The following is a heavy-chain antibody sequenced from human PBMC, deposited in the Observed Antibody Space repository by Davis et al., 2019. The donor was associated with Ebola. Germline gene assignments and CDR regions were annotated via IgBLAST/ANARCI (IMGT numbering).Heavy chain of an antibody. CDR2: INHSGST. CDR1: GGSSSGYY. CDR3: ARVQITIFGVIDY. V-gene: IGHV4-34*01. D-gene: IGHD3-3*01. Sequence: SETLSLTCAVYGGSSSGYYWSWIRQPPGKGLEWIGEINHSGSTNYNPSLKSRVTISVDTSKNQFSLKLSSVTAADTAVYYCARVQITIFGVIDYWGQGTLVTVSS. J-gene: IGHJ4*02.